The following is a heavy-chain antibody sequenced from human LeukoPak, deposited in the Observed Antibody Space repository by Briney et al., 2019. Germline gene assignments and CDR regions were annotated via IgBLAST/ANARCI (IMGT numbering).Heavy chain of an antibody. CDR3: ARGGVAGNFT. J-gene: IGHJ5*02. CDR2: INHSGST. CDR1: GGSFSGYY. V-gene: IGHV4-34*01. Sequence: SETLSLTWAVYGGSFSGYYWSWIRQPPGKGLEWIGEINHSGSTNYNPSLKSRVTISVDTSKNQFSLKLSSVTAADTAVYYCARGGVAGNFTWGQGTLVTVSS. D-gene: IGHD6-19*01.